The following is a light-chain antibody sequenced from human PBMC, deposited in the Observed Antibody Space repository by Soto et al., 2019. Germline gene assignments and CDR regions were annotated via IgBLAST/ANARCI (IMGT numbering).Light chain of an antibody. Sequence: AIQMTQSPSSLSASLGDRVTITCRASQGISNDLGWYQQKPGNAPRLLIYAASTLQSGVPSRFSGSGSGTDFTLTISSLQPEDFATYYCLQDYNFPWTFGQGTKVEIK. J-gene: IGKJ1*01. CDR1: QGISND. V-gene: IGKV1-6*01. CDR2: AAS. CDR3: LQDYNFPWT.